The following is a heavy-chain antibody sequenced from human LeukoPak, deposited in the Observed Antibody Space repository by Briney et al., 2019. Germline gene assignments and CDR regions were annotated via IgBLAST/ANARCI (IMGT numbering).Heavy chain of an antibody. J-gene: IGHJ6*03. CDR1: GFTFDDYG. V-gene: IGHV3-20*04. Sequence: GGSLRLSCAASGFTFDDYGMSWVRQAPGKGLEWVSGINWNGGSTGYADSVKGRFTISRDNAKNSLYLQMNGLRAEDTALYYCARVSRRYCSSTSCSVTYYYYMDVWGKGTTVTVSS. CDR3: ARVSRRYCSSTSCSVTYYYYMDV. D-gene: IGHD2-2*01. CDR2: INWNGGST.